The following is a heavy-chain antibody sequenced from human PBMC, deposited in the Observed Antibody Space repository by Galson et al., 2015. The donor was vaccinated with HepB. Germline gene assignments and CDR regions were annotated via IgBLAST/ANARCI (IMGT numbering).Heavy chain of an antibody. CDR2: IYHTGNT. Sequence: SETLSLTCTVSGVSITSGQYYWAWVRQSPGKGLEWIGSIYHTGNTYYNSSLTSRLTMSLVTSTNQVSLRLTSVTAADTAIYYCGREGYTTDTWGQGTLVIVSS. CDR1: GVSITSGQYY. D-gene: IGHD5-12*01. V-gene: IGHV4-39*01. CDR3: GREGYTTDT. J-gene: IGHJ5*02.